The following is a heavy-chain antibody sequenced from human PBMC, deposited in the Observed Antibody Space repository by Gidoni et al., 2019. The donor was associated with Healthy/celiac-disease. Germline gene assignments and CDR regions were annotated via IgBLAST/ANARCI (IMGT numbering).Heavy chain of an antibody. Sequence: EVQLVESGGGLVQPGGSLRLSCAASGFTFSSCWMSWVRQAPGKGLGWVANIKQDGSEKYYVDSVKGRFTISRDNAKNSLYLQMNSLRAEDTAVYYCARDGGYDSLGIDYWGQGTLVTVSS. D-gene: IGHD5-12*01. V-gene: IGHV3-7*01. CDR1: GFTFSSCW. J-gene: IGHJ4*02. CDR3: ARDGGYDSLGIDY. CDR2: IKQDGSEK.